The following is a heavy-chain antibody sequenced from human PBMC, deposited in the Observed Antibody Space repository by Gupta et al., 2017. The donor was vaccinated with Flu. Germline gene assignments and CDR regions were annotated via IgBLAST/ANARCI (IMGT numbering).Heavy chain of an antibody. Sequence: QVQLQESGPGLVKPSGTLSLTCAVSGGSISSSNWWSWVRQPPGKGLEWIGEIYHSGSTNYNPSLKSRVTISVDKSKNQFSLKLSSVTAADTAVYYCARGLTMEYYYGSGSYSSYFDYWGQGTLVTVSS. V-gene: IGHV4-4*02. CDR1: GGSISSSNW. J-gene: IGHJ4*02. CDR2: IYHSGST. CDR3: ARGLTMEYYYGSGSYSSYFDY. D-gene: IGHD3-10*01.